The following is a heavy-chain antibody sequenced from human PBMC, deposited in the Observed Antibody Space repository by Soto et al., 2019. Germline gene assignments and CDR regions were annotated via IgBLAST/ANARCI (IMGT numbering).Heavy chain of an antibody. Sequence: QVQLQESGPGLVKPSGTLSLTCAVSGGSISSSNWWSWVRQPPGKGLEWIGEIYHSGSTNYNPSLKSRVTISVDKSKNQFSLKLSSVTAADTAVYYCARDVPLNYYDGTFSYYALDVWGQGTTVTVSS. J-gene: IGHJ6*02. CDR1: GGSISSSNW. CDR3: ARDVPLNYYDGTFSYYALDV. V-gene: IGHV4-4*02. CDR2: IYHSGST. D-gene: IGHD3-16*01.